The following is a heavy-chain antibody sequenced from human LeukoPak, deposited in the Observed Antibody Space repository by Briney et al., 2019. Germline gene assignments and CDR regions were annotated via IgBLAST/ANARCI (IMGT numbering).Heavy chain of an antibody. CDR3: ARDGTGTTHFYYYMDV. V-gene: IGHV1-2*02. CDR2: IDPKSGGP. CDR1: GYTFTDYY. D-gene: IGHD1-7*01. J-gene: IGHJ6*03. Sequence: GASVKVSCKASGYTFTDYYIHWVRQAPGQGLEWMGWIDPKSGGPKYAQRFQGRVTMTRDTSIRTTYMELTSLRSDDTAVYFCARDGTGTTHFYYYMDVWGKGTTVTVSS.